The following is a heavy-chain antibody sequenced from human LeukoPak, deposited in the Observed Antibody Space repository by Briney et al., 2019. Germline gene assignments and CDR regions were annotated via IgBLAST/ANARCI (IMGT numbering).Heavy chain of an antibody. CDR3: ARGQRGLPY. V-gene: IGHV4-59*01. CDR1: GGSISTYY. Sequence: SETLSLTCTVSGGSISTYYWTWIRQPPGKGLECIGYIDYSGSTNYNPSLKSRVSISVDTSKNQFSLRLSSVTAADTAVYYCARGQRGLPYWGQGTLVTVSS. D-gene: IGHD3-16*01. J-gene: IGHJ4*02. CDR2: IDYSGST.